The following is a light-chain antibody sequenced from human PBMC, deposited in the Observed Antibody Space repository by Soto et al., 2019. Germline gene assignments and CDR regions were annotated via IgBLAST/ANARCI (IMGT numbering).Light chain of an antibody. CDR2: AAS. CDR1: QGISNY. J-gene: IGKJ1*01. V-gene: IGKV1-27*01. CDR3: QKYDSAPWT. Sequence: DIQMTQSPSSLSASVGDRVTITCRARQGISNYLAWYQQKPGKVPKLLIYAASTLQSGVPSRFSGSGSGTDFTLTISSRQPEDVATYYCQKYDSAPWTFGHGNKVEIK.